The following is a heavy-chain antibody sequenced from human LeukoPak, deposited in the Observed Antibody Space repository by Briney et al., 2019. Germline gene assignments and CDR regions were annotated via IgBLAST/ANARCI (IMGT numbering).Heavy chain of an antibody. Sequence: SETLSLTCAVYGGSFSGYYWSWIRQPPGKGLEWIGEINHSGSTNYNPSLKSRVTISVDTSKNQFSLKLSSVTAADTAVYYCARGKVVPAAMSGMDVWGQGTTVTVSS. CDR2: INHSGST. J-gene: IGHJ6*02. CDR3: ARGKVVPAAMSGMDV. D-gene: IGHD2-2*01. CDR1: GGSFSGYY. V-gene: IGHV4-34*01.